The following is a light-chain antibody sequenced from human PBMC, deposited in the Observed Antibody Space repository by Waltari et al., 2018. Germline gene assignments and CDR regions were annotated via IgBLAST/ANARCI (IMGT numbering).Light chain of an antibody. V-gene: IGKV3-15*01. CDR1: QSVGTS. J-gene: IGKJ1*01. CDR3: QQYDDWPRT. CDR2: RAS. Sequence: IVMTQSPASLSVSPGDRVTLSCRASQSVGTSLAWYQQRPGRAPRLLVYRASTRASAIPARFSGSGSGTDFTLSISTLQSEDFAVYDCQQYDDWPRTFGQGTKVEIK.